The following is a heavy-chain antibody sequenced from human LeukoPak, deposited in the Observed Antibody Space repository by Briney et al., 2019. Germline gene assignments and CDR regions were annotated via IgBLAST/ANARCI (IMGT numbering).Heavy chain of an antibody. Sequence: GGSLRLSCAASGFTFSSYWMSWVGQARGKGVEGVAHIKQDGSEKYYVDAVKGRFTISRDNAKNSLYLQMNSPRVEHTAVYYCAREGALYYDILTGCLDYWGQGILVTVSS. J-gene: IGHJ4*02. CDR1: GFTFSSYW. D-gene: IGHD3-9*01. V-gene: IGHV3-7*01. CDR3: AREGALYYDILTGCLDY. CDR2: IKQDGSEK.